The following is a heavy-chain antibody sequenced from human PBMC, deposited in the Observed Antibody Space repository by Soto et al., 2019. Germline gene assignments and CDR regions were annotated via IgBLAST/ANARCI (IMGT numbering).Heavy chain of an antibody. V-gene: IGHV1-46*01. J-gene: IGHJ6*02. CDR1: GYTFTSYY. CDR2: INPSGGST. Sequence: GASVKVSCKASGYTFTSYYMHWVRQAPGQGLEWMGIINPSGGSTSYAQKFQGRVTMTRDTSTSTVYMELSSLRSEDTAVYYCARDRVEMATIVYYYGMDVWGQGTTVTVSS. D-gene: IGHD5-12*01. CDR3: ARDRVEMATIVYYYGMDV.